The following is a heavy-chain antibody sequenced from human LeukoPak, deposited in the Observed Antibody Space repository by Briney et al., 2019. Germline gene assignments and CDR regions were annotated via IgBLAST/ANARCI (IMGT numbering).Heavy chain of an antibody. D-gene: IGHD3-3*01. J-gene: IGHJ4*02. CDR3: ARQSGYDFWSGYGFDY. CDR1: GGSISSYY. CDR2: IYYSGST. Sequence: SETLSLTCAVSGGSISSYYWSWIRQPPGKGLEWIGYIYYSGSTNYNPPLTSRGTISVDTSKNQFSLKLSSVTAADTAVYYCARQSGYDFWSGYGFDYWGQGTLVTVSS. V-gene: IGHV4-59*08.